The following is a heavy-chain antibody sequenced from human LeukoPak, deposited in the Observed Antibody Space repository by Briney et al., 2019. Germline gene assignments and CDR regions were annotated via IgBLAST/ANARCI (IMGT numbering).Heavy chain of an antibody. J-gene: IGHJ4*02. CDR3: AKDSGWPFDY. D-gene: IGHD6-19*01. CDR1: GFPFSTYA. Sequence: GGCLRLSCAASGFPFSTYALSWVCQAPGKGLEWVSATSGNGAKTYYAGSVRGRFTISRDNSRNTLYLQMNSLRAEDTAVYYCAKDSGWPFDYWGQGTLVTVSS. CDR2: TSGNGAKT. V-gene: IGHV3-23*01.